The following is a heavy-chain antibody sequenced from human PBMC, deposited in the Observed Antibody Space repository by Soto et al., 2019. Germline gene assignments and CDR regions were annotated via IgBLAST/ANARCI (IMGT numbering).Heavy chain of an antibody. Sequence: QPGGSLRLSCAASGFTFSGAAIHWVRQASGRGLEWLGRIRSKANSYATTYAASVKGRFTISRDDSKNTAYLQMNSLKTEDTAVYYCTRPDYDYGDYSYCFDSWGQGTLVTVSS. D-gene: IGHD4-17*01. J-gene: IGHJ4*02. CDR3: TRPDYDYGDYSYCFDS. CDR2: IRSKANSYAT. CDR1: GFTFSGAA. V-gene: IGHV3-73*01.